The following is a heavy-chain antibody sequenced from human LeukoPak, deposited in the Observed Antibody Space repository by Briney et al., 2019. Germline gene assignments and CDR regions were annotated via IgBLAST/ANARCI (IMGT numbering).Heavy chain of an antibody. CDR2: IYYSGST. V-gene: IGHV4-39*01. D-gene: IGHD2-2*01. CDR1: GGSISSSSYY. J-gene: IGHJ4*02. CDR3: ARQLGYCSSTSCYADKVDY. Sequence: PSETLSLTCTVSGGSISSSSYYWGWIRQPPGKGLEWIGSIYYSGSTYYNPSLKSRVTISVDTSKNQFSLKLSSVTAAETAVYYCARQLGYCSSTSCYADKVDYWGQGTLVTVSS.